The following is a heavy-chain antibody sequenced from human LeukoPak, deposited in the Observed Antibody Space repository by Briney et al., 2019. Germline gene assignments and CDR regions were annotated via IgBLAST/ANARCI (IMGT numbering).Heavy chain of an antibody. Sequence: GGSLRLSCAASGFIFSTYGMYWVRQAPGKGLEWVAFIRHDGSIKNYADSVKGRSTISRDNSKNTLNLQMNSLRAEDTAVYYCAKDSLADIDYWGQGTLVTVSS. CDR1: GFIFSTYG. D-gene: IGHD3-16*01. J-gene: IGHJ4*02. CDR3: AKDSLADIDY. V-gene: IGHV3-30*02. CDR2: IRHDGSIK.